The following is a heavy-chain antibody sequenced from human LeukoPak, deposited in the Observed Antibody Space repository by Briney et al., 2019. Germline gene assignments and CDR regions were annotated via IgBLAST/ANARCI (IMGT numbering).Heavy chain of an antibody. CDR1: GGSSSNGGYS. Sequence: SQTLSLTCTASGGSSSNGGYSWNWIRQYPGKGLEWIGYINYSGVTYYNPSLRSRVTMSVDTSKNQFSLKLSSVTAADTALYYCARGAAGSRYDYWGQGTLVTVSS. CDR2: INYSGVT. D-gene: IGHD6-13*01. V-gene: IGHV4-31*03. CDR3: ARGAAGSRYDY. J-gene: IGHJ4*02.